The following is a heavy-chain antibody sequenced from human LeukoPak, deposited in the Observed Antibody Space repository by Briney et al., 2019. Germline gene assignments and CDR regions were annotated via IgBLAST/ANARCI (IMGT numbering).Heavy chain of an antibody. CDR1: GFAFGVHA. D-gene: IGHD3-16*01. V-gene: IGHV3-23*01. CDR2: IGGPAET. Sequence: PGGSLRLSCAAPGFAFGVHAMTWVRQAPGKGPEWVATIGGPAETFYADSVKGRFTISRDNSGNTLYLQMNSLRAEDSALYYCAKDWTSHNGVYDCLDFWGQGTQVTVSS. J-gene: IGHJ4*02. CDR3: AKDWTSHNGVYDCLDF.